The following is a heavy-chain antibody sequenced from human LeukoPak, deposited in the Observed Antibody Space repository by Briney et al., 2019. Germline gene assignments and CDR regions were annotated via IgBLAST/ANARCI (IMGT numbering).Heavy chain of an antibody. CDR1: GGSISSGSYY. CDR2: IYSSGTI. D-gene: IGHD3-10*01. CDR3: TRDSGTTGEVKFDH. V-gene: IGHV4-61*02. Sequence: SETLSLTCTVSGGSISSGSYYWRWIRQPAGKGLEWIGRIYSSGTITDKPSLQSRVTMSVDTSKNEFSLKMSSVTAADTAVYYCTRDSGTTGEVKFDHWGQGTLVAVSS. J-gene: IGHJ5*02.